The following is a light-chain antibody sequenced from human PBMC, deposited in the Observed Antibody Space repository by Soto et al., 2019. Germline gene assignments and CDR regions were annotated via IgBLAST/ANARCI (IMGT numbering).Light chain of an antibody. V-gene: IGLV1-40*01. CDR2: GNN. CDR1: SSNIGAGYD. Sequence: QAVVTQPPSVSGAPGQRVTISCTGSSSNIGAGYDVHWYQQLPGTAPKLLIYGNNNRPSGVPDRFSGSKSGTSASLAITGLQADDEADYYCQSYDSSLSGSGVFGGGTQLTVL. CDR3: QSYDSSLSGSGV. J-gene: IGLJ3*02.